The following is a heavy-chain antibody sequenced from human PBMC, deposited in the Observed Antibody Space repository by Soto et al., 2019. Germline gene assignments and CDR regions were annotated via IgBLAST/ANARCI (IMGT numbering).Heavy chain of an antibody. CDR3: AGGSTIFGVVIIGGYYGMDV. D-gene: IGHD3-3*01. J-gene: IGHJ6*02. CDR1: GGTFSSYA. V-gene: IGHV1-69*13. Sequence: SVKVSCKASGGTFSSYAISWVRQAPGQGLEWMGGIIPIFGTANYAQKFQGRVTITADESTSTAYMELSSLRSEDTAVYYCAGGSTIFGVVIIGGYYGMDVWGQGTTVTVSS. CDR2: IIPIFGTA.